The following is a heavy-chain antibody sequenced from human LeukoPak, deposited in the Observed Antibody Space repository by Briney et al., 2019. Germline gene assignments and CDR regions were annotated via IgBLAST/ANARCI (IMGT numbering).Heavy chain of an antibody. CDR1: GFTLSTYG. D-gene: IGHD6-13*01. Sequence: RAGGSLRLSCAASGFTLSTYGMYWVRQAPGKGLEWVAVIWNYGSNKHYADSVKGRFTISRDNSKSTLDLQMNSLRAEDTAVYYCAKDLSSSWFEGLDNWGQGTLVTVSS. CDR3: AKDLSSSWFEGLDN. CDR2: IWNYGSNK. J-gene: IGHJ4*02. V-gene: IGHV3-33*06.